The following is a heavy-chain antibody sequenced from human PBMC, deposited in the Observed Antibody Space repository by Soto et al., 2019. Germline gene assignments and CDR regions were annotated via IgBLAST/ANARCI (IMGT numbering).Heavy chain of an antibody. CDR3: ARGPDSSGYFRY. CDR2: SYHSGST. J-gene: IGHJ4*02. V-gene: IGHV4-30-2*01. Sequence: QLQLQESGSGLVKPSQTLSLTCAVSGGSISSGGYSWSWIRQPPGKGLWWIGYSYHSGSTYYNPSLKSRVTISVYRSKNQFSLKLSAVTAADTAVYYFARGPDSSGYFRYGGQGTLVTVSS. D-gene: IGHD3-22*01. CDR1: GGSISSGGYS.